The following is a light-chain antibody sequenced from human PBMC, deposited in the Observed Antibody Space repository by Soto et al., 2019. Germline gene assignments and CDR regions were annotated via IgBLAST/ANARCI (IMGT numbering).Light chain of an antibody. J-gene: IGKJ1*01. CDR3: QAYGSSAWT. V-gene: IGKV3-20*01. CDR1: QNVRTNY. Sequence: EIVLTQSPGTLSLSPGERVILSCRASQNVRTNYLAWYQQKPGQAPRLLIYGASTRASGIPERFSGSGSGTDFTLTISRLEAEDFAVYYCQAYGSSAWTFGQGTKVDIK. CDR2: GAS.